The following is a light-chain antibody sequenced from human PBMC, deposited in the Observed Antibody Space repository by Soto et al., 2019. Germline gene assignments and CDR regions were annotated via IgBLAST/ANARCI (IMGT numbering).Light chain of an antibody. Sequence: QSVLTQPPSVSGAPGQRVTISCTGSNSNIGAGYDVHWYQQVPGTAPKLLIYGNTNRPSGVPDRFSGSKSGTSASLAITGLQAGDEADYYCASYAGSRTYVFGSGTKLTVL. CDR2: GNT. CDR1: NSNIGAGYD. V-gene: IGLV1-40*01. J-gene: IGLJ1*01. CDR3: ASYAGSRTYV.